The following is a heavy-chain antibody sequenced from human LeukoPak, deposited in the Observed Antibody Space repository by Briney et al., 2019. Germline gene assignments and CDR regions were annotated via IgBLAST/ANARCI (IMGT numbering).Heavy chain of an antibody. D-gene: IGHD2-15*01. Sequence: PSETLSLTCTVSGYSISSGYYWGWIRQPPGKGLEWIGSIYYSGSTYYNPSLKSRVTISVDTSKNQFSLKLSSVTAADTAVYYCARSVGPGASTYDYWGQGTLVTVSS. CDR3: ARSVGPGASTYDY. CDR2: IYYSGST. J-gene: IGHJ4*02. V-gene: IGHV4-38-2*02. CDR1: GYSISSGYY.